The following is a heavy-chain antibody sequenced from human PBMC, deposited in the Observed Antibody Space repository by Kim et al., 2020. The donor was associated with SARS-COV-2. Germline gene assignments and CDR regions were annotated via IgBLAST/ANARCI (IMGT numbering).Heavy chain of an antibody. CDR1: GYTFTDYY. J-gene: IGHJ3*02. CDR2: INAKTGVT. D-gene: IGHD2-15*01. Sequence: ASVKVSCKASGYTFTDYYIHWVRLAPGQGLEWMGWINAKTGVTNYAQKFQGRVTMTRDTSISTAYMELSSLTFDDTAIYYCSRGGVINATPNAFEIWGQGTGVTVSS. CDR3: SRGGVINATPNAFEI. V-gene: IGHV1-2*02.